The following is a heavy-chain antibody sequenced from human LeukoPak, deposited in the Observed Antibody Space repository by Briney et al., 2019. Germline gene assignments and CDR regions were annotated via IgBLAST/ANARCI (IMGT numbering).Heavy chain of an antibody. CDR2: LSDSGGST. J-gene: IGHJ4*02. Sequence: GGSLRLSCAASGFPFSNYAMSWVRQAPGKGLEWVSALSDSGGSTYYADSVKGRFTISRDNSKNTLYLQMNSLRAADTAVYYCAKTNTYTSGWYMNSWGQGTLVTVSS. V-gene: IGHV3-23*01. CDR3: AKTNTYTSGWYMNS. CDR1: GFPFSNYA. D-gene: IGHD6-19*01.